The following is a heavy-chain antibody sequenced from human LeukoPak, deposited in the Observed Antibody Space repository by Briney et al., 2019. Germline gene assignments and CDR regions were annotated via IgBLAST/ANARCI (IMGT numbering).Heavy chain of an antibody. J-gene: IGHJ4*02. CDR1: GGSISGYY. V-gene: IGHV4-59*01. CDR2: ISYSGST. D-gene: IGHD3-22*01. CDR3: ARDYDSSGYLDY. Sequence: PSETLSLTCTVSGGSISGYYWSWIRQPPGKGLEWIGYISYSGSTNYNPSLKSRVTVSLDTSKNQFSLKLSSVTAADTAVYYCARDYDSSGYLDYWGQGTLVTVSS.